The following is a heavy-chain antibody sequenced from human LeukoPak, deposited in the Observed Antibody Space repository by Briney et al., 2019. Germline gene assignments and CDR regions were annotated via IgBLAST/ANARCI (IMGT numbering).Heavy chain of an antibody. D-gene: IGHD3-22*01. CDR3: AKDRYYYDSSGYYLDY. CDR2: ISGSGGST. CDR1: GFTFSSYG. J-gene: IGHJ4*02. V-gene: IGHV3-23*01. Sequence: GGSLRLSCAASGFTFSSYGMSWVRQAPGKGLEWVSAISGSGGSTYYADSVKGRFTISRDNSKNTLYLQMNSLRAEDTAVYYCAKDRYYYDSSGYYLDYWGQGTLVTVSS.